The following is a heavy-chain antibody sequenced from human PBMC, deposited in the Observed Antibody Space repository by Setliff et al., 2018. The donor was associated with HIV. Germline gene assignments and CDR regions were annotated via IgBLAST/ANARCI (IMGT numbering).Heavy chain of an antibody. Sequence: ASVKVSCKASGFILTSNYMHWVRQAPGQRLEWMGWINAGNGDTKYSQKFQGRVTMTRDTSTTTVYMDLRSLRSEDTAVYYCARARGRLSDFDIWGQGTMVTVSS. CDR2: INAGNGDT. CDR3: ARARGRLSDFDI. D-gene: IGHD3-10*01. CDR1: GFILTSNY. J-gene: IGHJ3*02. V-gene: IGHV1-3*01.